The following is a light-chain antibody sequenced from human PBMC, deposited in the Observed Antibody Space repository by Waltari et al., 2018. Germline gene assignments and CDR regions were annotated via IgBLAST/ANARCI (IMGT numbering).Light chain of an antibody. CDR2: GNS. CDR3: QSYDSSLSGSYV. V-gene: IGLV1-40*01. CDR1: SPNIGACYD. Sequence: QSVLTQPPSVSAAPGHGVTIPCPGTSPNIGACYDGPWSKQLPGTAPKLLIYGNSNRPSGVPDRFSGSKSGTSASLAITGLQAEDEADYYCQSYDSSLSGSYVFGTGTKVTVL. J-gene: IGLJ1*01.